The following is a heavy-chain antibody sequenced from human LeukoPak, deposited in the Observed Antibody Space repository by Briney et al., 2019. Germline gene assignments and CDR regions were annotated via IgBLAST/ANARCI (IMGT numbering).Heavy chain of an antibody. CDR1: GFTVSTNY. CDR2: ILYDGSNK. Sequence: PGGSLRLSCAASGFTVSTNYMSWVRQAPGKGLEWVAVILYDGSNKYYADSVKGRFTISRDNSKNTLFLQMNSLRTEDTAVYYCARDLGWNFDDWGQGTLVTVSS. CDR3: ARDLGWNFDD. V-gene: IGHV3-30-3*01. J-gene: IGHJ4*02. D-gene: IGHD2-15*01.